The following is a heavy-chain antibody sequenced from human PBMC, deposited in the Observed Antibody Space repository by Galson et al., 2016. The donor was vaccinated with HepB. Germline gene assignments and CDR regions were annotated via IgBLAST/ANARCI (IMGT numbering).Heavy chain of an antibody. CDR1: SASVSSMNYY. CDR2: VYYNGGT. D-gene: IGHD4-17*01. Sequence: SETLSLTCSVSSASVSSMNYYWSWIRQSPGKGLEWIGYVYYNGGTKSNPSLNSRVTISADTSKNQFSLKLRSMTAGDTAVYFCATYGDYAPDAFDIWGQATLVRVSS. J-gene: IGHJ3*02. CDR3: ATYGDYAPDAFDI. V-gene: IGHV4-61*01.